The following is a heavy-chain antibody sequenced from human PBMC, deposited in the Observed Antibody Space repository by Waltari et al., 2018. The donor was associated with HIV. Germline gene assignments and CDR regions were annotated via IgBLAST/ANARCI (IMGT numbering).Heavy chain of an antibody. J-gene: IGHJ4*01. CDR3: AKGTSVPLTMMVLDF. V-gene: IGHV3-23*01. CDR2: ISGGGDIT. D-gene: IGHD3-22*01. Sequence: DVQLFQSGGGLVQPGGSLRLSCEASGFTFRNYAMTWVRQAPGKGLEWVSSISGGGDITHYGDPVKGRVTISRDNSQKRLYLDMSSLRAEDTAIYYCAKGTSVPLTMMVLDFWGQGALVTVSS. CDR1: GFTFRNYA.